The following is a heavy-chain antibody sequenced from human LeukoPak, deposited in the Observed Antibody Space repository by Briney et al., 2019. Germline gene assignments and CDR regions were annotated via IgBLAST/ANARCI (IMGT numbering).Heavy chain of an antibody. CDR1: GFTFSSYG. J-gene: IGHJ4*02. V-gene: IGHV3-33*06. D-gene: IGHD3-16*01. CDR2: IWYDGSNK. Sequence: GRSLRLSCAVSGFTFSSYGMHWVRQAPGKGLEWVAVIWYDGSNKYYADSVKGRFTISRDNSENTLYLQMGSLRAEDTAVYYCAKGGSGGESEYWGQGTLVTVSS. CDR3: AKGGSGGESEY.